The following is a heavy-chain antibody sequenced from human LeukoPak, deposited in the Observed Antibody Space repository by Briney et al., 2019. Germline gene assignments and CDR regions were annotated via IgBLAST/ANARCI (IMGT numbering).Heavy chain of an antibody. CDR3: ARGRKYYDILTGYYEQYYFDY. Sequence: VASVKVSCKVSGYTLTELSMHWVRQAPGKGLEWMGGFDPEDGETIYAQKFQGRVTITADKSTSTAYMELSSLRSEDTAVYYCARGRKYYDILTGYYEQYYFDYWGQGTLVTVSS. J-gene: IGHJ4*02. V-gene: IGHV1-24*01. CDR2: FDPEDGET. CDR1: GYTLTELS. D-gene: IGHD3-9*01.